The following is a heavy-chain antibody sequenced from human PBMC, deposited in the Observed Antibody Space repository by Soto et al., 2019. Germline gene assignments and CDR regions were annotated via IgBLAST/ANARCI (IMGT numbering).Heavy chain of an antibody. CDR2: IIPIFGTA. CDR1: GGTFSSYA. CDR3: ASGYSYGNYYYYGMDV. V-gene: IGHV1-69*01. J-gene: IGHJ6*02. D-gene: IGHD5-18*01. Sequence: QVQLVQSGAEVKKPGSSVKVSCKASGGTFSSYAISWVRQAPGQGLEGMGGIIPIFGTANYAQKFQGRVTITADESTSTAYMELSSLRSEDTAVYYCASGYSYGNYYYYGMDVWGQGTTVTVSS.